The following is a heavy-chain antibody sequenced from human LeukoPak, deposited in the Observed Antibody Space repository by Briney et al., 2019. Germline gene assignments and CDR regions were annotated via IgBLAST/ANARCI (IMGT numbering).Heavy chain of an antibody. Sequence: TSETLSLTCTVSGGSISSGGYYWSWIRQHPGKGLEWIGYIYYSGSTYYNPSLKSRVTISVDTSKNQFSLKLSSVTAADTAVYYCARVLREGVTHGIFDYWGQGTLVTVSS. CDR3: ARVLREGVTHGIFDY. J-gene: IGHJ4*02. V-gene: IGHV4-31*03. CDR2: IYYSGST. CDR1: GGSISSGGYY.